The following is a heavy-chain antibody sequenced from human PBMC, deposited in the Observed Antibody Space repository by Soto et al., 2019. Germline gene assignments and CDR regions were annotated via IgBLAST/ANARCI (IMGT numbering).Heavy chain of an antibody. J-gene: IGHJ3*02. V-gene: IGHV4-59*01. Sequence: SETLSLTCTVSGGSISSYYWSWIRQPPGKGLEWIGYIYYSGSTNYNPSLKSRVTISVDTSKNQFSLKLSSVTAADTAVYYCARGLLGGAFDIWGQGTMVTVSS. CDR1: GGSISSYY. D-gene: IGHD2-15*01. CDR2: IYYSGST. CDR3: ARGLLGGAFDI.